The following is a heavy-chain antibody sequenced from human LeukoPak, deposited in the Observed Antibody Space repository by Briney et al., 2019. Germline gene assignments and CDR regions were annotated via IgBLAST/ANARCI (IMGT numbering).Heavy chain of an antibody. J-gene: IGHJ6*03. CDR2: ISSSSSYI. Sequence: GGSLRLSCAASGFTFNKYTMNWVRQAPGKGLEWVSSISSSSSYIYYADSVKGRFTTSRDNAKNSLYLQMNSLRAEDTALYYCAKDIAAAGTSGGYMDVWGKGTTVTTSS. CDR3: AKDIAAAGTSGGYMDV. CDR1: GFTFNKYT. D-gene: IGHD6-13*01. V-gene: IGHV3-21*04.